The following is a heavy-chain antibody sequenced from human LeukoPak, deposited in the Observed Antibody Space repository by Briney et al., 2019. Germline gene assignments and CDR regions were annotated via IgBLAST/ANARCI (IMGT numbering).Heavy chain of an antibody. D-gene: IGHD1-26*01. J-gene: IGHJ4*02. Sequence: PGGSLRLSCAASGFTFSSYGMHWVRQAPGKGLEWVAVISYDGSNKYYADSVKGRFTISRDNSKNTLYLQMNSLRAEDTAVYYCAKVSEEVGTTYFDYWGQGTLVTVSS. CDR3: AKVSEEVGTTYFDY. V-gene: IGHV3-30*18. CDR1: GFTFSSYG. CDR2: ISYDGSNK.